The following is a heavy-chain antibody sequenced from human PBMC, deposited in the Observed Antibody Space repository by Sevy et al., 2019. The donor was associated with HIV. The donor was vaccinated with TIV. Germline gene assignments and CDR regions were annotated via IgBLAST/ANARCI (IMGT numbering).Heavy chain of an antibody. CDR3: AKALNPALESMIEVIFRSLKGFDV. Sequence: GGSLRLSCAASGFTFNTHAMNWVRQAPGKGLERVSVISGIGSSTYYADSVKGRFTISRDNSKNTLYLQMNSRRADDSAVYYCAKALNPALESMIEVIFRSLKGFDVWGKGTMVTVSS. CDR1: GFTFNTHA. V-gene: IGHV3-23*01. D-gene: IGHD3-22*01. CDR2: ISGIGSST. J-gene: IGHJ3*01.